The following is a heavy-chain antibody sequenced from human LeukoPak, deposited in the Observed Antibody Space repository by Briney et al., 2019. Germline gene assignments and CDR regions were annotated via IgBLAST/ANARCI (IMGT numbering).Heavy chain of an antibody. V-gene: IGHV3-7*01. D-gene: IGHD1-26*01. CDR1: GFTFSSYW. Sequence: GGSLRLSCAASGFTFSSYWMSWVRQAPGKGLEWVANIKQDGSEKYYVDSVKGRFTISRGNAKNSLYLQMNNLRAEDTAVYYCARVSGSYYYFDYWGQGTLVTVSS. CDR3: ARVSGSYYYFDY. CDR2: IKQDGSEK. J-gene: IGHJ4*02.